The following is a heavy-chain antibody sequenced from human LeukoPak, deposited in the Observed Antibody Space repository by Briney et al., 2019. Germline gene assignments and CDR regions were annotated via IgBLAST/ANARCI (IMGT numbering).Heavy chain of an antibody. J-gene: IGHJ4*02. Sequence: GGSLRLSCAASGFTFSSYAMSWVRQAPGKGLEWVSAISGSGGSTYYADSVKGRFTISRDNSKNTLYLQMNSLRAEDTAVYYCAKDRNYYDSSGYYTDYWGQGTLVTVSS. CDR2: ISGSGGST. CDR3: AKDRNYYDSSGYYTDY. V-gene: IGHV3-23*01. D-gene: IGHD3-22*01. CDR1: GFTFSSYA.